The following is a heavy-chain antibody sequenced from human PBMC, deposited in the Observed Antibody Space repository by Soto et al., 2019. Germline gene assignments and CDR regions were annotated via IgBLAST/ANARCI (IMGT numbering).Heavy chain of an antibody. V-gene: IGHV1-18*04. Sequence: VASVKVSCKASGYRFSTYGINWVRQAPGQGLQWMGWCSTNSGVRNYAQKFQGRVTFTTDTATSTAYMELRSLISDDTAVYFCARESYVASRHSNYVSWGQGTQVTVSS. CDR1: GYRFSTYG. CDR2: CSTNSGVR. J-gene: IGHJ4*02. D-gene: IGHD4-4*01. CDR3: ARESYVASRHSNYVS.